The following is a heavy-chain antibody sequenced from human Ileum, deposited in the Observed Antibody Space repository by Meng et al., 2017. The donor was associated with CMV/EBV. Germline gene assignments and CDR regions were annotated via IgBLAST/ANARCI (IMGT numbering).Heavy chain of an antibody. CDR2: LYTTGTI. CDR3: ATTYSDGDWNFDY. CDR1: ADSLSTYS. D-gene: IGHD1-26*01. Sequence: QGQLQESGPGLVQPSETLSLTCTVSADSLSTYSWHWTRQHAGKGLEWIGRLYTTGTIKYNPTLMSRLTMSLDTSKSQFSLNLRSLTAADTAVYYCATTYSDGDWNFDYWGQGTLVTVSS. V-gene: IGHV4-4*07. J-gene: IGHJ4*02.